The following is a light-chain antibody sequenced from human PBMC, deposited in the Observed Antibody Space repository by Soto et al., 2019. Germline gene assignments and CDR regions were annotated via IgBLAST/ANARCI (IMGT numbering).Light chain of an antibody. Sequence: QSALTQPASVSGSPGQSITISCTGTSSDVGAYQYVSWYQQHPGQVPKLMIYEVSNRPSGVSNRFSGSKSGNTASLTISGLQAEDEADYYCSSQTTSNTVYVFGTGTKLTVL. V-gene: IGLV2-14*01. CDR1: SSDVGAYQY. CDR3: SSQTTSNTVYV. CDR2: EVS. J-gene: IGLJ1*01.